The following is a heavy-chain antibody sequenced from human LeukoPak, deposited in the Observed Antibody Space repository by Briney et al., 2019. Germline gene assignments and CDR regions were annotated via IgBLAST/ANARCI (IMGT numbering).Heavy chain of an antibody. CDR1: GYTLTELS. CDR3: ATDKLRYFDWLPDY. Sequence: GASVKVSCKVSGYTLTELSMHWVRQAPGKGLEWMGGFDPEDGETIYAQKFQGRVTMTEDTSTDTAYMELSSLRSEGTAVYYRATDKLRYFDWLPDYWGQGTLVTVSS. CDR2: FDPEDGET. D-gene: IGHD3-9*01. V-gene: IGHV1-24*01. J-gene: IGHJ4*02.